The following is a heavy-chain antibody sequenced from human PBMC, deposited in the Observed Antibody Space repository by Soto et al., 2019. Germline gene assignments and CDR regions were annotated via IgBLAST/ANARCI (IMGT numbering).Heavy chain of an antibody. V-gene: IGHV1-18*01. CDR1: GYIMTTYG. D-gene: IGHD1-1*01. J-gene: IGHJ4*02. CDR2: ISAYNDHT. CDR3: ARGTYFDY. Sequence: QVQLVQIGTEVKKPGASVKVSCKASGYIMTTYGVSWVRQAPGQGLEWVGWISAYNDHTNYAQKFQGRVTMTTDTSTSTAYMELRSLRSDDTAVYYCARGTYFDYWGQGTLVTVSS.